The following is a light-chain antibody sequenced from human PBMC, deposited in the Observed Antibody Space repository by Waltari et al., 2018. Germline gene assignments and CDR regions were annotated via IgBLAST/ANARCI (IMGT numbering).Light chain of an antibody. CDR2: DAS. V-gene: IGKV3-20*01. J-gene: IGKJ4*01. CDR3: QQFDRSPPVT. CDR1: QSVR. Sequence: VLTQSPGTLSVSPGERATLSCRASQSVRLAWYQQKPGQAPRLRIHDASKRAAGIPDRFSGSGSGTDFTLIISRLEPEDFAVYYCQQFDRSPPVTFGGGTKVEIK.